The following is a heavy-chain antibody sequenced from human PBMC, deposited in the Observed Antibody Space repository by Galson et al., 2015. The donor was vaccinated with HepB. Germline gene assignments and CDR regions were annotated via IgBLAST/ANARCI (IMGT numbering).Heavy chain of an antibody. D-gene: IGHD6-13*01. J-gene: IGHJ5*02. CDR3: ARGPGIAAAGMWFDP. CDR1: GFTFSSYS. Sequence: YLRLSCAASGFTFSSYSMNWVRQAPGKGLEWVSYISSSSSTIYYADSVKGRFTISRDNAKNSLYLQMNSLRAEDTAVYYCARGPGIAAAGMWFDPWGQGTLVTVSS. V-gene: IGHV3-48*01. CDR2: ISSSSSTI.